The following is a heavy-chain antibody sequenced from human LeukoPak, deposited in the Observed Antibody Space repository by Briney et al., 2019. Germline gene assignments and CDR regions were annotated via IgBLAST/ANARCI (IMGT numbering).Heavy chain of an antibody. V-gene: IGHV4-59*08. CDR3: ARGPHYYDSSET. J-gene: IGHJ3*01. CDR2: IYYSGST. CDR1: GGSISSYY. D-gene: IGHD3-22*01. Sequence: SSETLSLTCTVSGGSISSYYWSWIRQPPGKGLEWIGYIYYSGSTNYNPSLKSRVTISVDTSKNQFSLKLSSVTAADTAVYYCARGPHYYDSSETWGQGTMVTVSS.